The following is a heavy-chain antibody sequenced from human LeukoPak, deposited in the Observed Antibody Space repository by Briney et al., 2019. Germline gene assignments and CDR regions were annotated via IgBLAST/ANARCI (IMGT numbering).Heavy chain of an antibody. V-gene: IGHV1-8*03. D-gene: IGHD2-2*01. CDR3: ARGVVVPAAMSSYYMDV. Sequence: ASVKVSCKASGYTLTSYDINWVRQATGQGLEWMGSMNPNSGNTGYAQKFQGRVTITRNTSISTAYMELSSLRSEDTAVYYCARGVVVPAAMSSYYMDVWGKGTTVTVSS. CDR2: MNPNSGNT. CDR1: GYTLTSYD. J-gene: IGHJ6*03.